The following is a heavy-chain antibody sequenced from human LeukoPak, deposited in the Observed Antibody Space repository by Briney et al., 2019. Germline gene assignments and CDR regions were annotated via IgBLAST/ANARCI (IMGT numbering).Heavy chain of an antibody. CDR3: ARVGYDFWSGYYPTHSPHYYMDV. D-gene: IGHD3-3*01. J-gene: IGHJ6*03. V-gene: IGHV4-4*02. Sequence: PSETLSLTCAVSGGSISSSNWWSWVRQPPGKGLEWIGEIYHSGSTNYNPSLKSRVTISVDKSKNQFSLKLSSVTAADTAVYYCARVGYDFWSGYYPTHSPHYYMDVWGKGTTVTVSS. CDR2: IYHSGST. CDR1: GGSISSSNW.